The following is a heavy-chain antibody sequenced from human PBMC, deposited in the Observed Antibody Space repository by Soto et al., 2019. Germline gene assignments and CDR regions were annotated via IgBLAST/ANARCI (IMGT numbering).Heavy chain of an antibody. D-gene: IGHD1-26*01. V-gene: IGHV3-33*01. CDR2: IWYDGSIK. CDR1: GFTFGIYG. J-gene: IGHJ3*02. CDR3: ARATSGSFDALDM. Sequence: QVQLVESGGGVVQPGRSLRLSCAASGFTFGIYGMHWVRQAPGKGLEWVAVIWYDGSIKYHADSVKGRFTISRDNSKNTVYLQMNSPSDEDTAVYYCARATSGSFDALDMWGQGTMVTVSS.